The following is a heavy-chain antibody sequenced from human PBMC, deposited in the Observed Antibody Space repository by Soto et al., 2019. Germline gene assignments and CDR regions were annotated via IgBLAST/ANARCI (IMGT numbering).Heavy chain of an antibody. Sequence: PSETLSLTCAVSGYSISSGYYWGWIRQPPGKGLEWIGSIYHSGSTYYNPSLKSRVTISVDTSKNQFSPKLSSVTAADTAVYYCANTIGGSGWYHYWGQGTLVTVSS. CDR1: GYSISSGYY. CDR2: IYHSGST. V-gene: IGHV4-38-2*01. D-gene: IGHD6-19*01. CDR3: ANTIGGSGWYHY. J-gene: IGHJ4*02.